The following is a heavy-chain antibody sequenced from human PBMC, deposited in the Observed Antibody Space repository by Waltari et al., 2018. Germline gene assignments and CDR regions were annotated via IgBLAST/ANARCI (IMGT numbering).Heavy chain of an antibody. CDR1: GYSISSGYY. V-gene: IGHV4-38-2*01. D-gene: IGHD6-19*01. J-gene: IGHJ3*02. CDR3: AKIKSRSGWYGDGAFDI. CDR2: IYHSGST. Sequence: QVQLQESGPGLVKPSETLSLTCAVSGYSISSGYYWGWIRQPPGKGLEWIGSIYHSGSTDYNPSLKSRVTISVDTSKNQFSLKLSSWTAADTAVYYCAKIKSRSGWYGDGAFDIWGQGTMVTVSS.